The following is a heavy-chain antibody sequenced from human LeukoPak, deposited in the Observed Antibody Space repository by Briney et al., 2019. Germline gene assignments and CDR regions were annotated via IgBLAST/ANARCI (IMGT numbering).Heavy chain of an antibody. CDR2: IYTSGST. J-gene: IGHJ3*02. D-gene: IGHD5-18*01. CDR1: GGSISSGSYY. Sequence: PSQTLSLTCTVSGGSISSGSYYWSWIRQPAGKGLEWIGRIYTSGSTNYNPSLKSRVTISVDTSKNQFSLKLSSVTAADTAVYYCARYVDTAMVKPDDAFDIWGQGTMVTVSS. CDR3: ARYVDTAMVKPDDAFDI. V-gene: IGHV4-61*02.